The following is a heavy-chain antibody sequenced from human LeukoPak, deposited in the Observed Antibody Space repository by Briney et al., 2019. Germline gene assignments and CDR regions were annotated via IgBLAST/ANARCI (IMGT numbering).Heavy chain of an antibody. CDR3: ASWAGNTQSDSWSGPFDY. Sequence: PGGSLRLSCSASGFTFSSYSMNWVRQAPGKGLERVSYISAGGRTTFYADSVTGRFTISRDNAKNSLYLQMSSLRVEDTAVYYCASWAGNTQSDSWSGPFDYWGQGSLVTVSS. D-gene: IGHD3-3*01. V-gene: IGHV3-48*04. CDR1: GFTFSSYS. CDR2: ISAGGRTT. J-gene: IGHJ4*02.